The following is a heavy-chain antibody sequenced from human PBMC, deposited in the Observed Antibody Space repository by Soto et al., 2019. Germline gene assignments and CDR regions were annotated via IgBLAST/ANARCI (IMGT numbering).Heavy chain of an antibody. CDR1: GFTFSTYA. J-gene: IGHJ6*02. D-gene: IGHD3-3*01. CDR2: ISSSGDGT. V-gene: IGHV3-23*01. CDR3: AKNGDFWSWGMDV. Sequence: PGGSLRLSCAASGFTFSTYAVPCVRQAPGKGLEWDSLISSSGDGTYYVDSLKGRFTISRDNSRNTLNIHMNSLRAEDTAVYYCAKNGDFWSWGMDVWGPGTTVTVSS.